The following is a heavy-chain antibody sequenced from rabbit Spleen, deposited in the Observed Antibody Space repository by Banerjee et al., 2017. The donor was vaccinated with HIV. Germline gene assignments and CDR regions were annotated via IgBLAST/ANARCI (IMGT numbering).Heavy chain of an antibody. D-gene: IGHD7-1*01. Sequence: EESGGDLVKPGASLTLTCTASGFSFSSSDYMCWVRQAPGKGLEWISCIAGDSSGFTYSATWAKGRFTCSKTSSTTVTLQMTSLTVADTATYFCARDTGTSFSSYGMDLWGPGTLVPVS. CDR3: ARDTGTSFSSYGMDL. CDR1: GFSFSSSDY. V-gene: IGHV1S40*01. J-gene: IGHJ6*01. CDR2: IAGDSSGFT.